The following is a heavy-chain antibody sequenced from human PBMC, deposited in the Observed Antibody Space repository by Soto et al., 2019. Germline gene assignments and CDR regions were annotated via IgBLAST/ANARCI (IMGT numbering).Heavy chain of an antibody. D-gene: IGHD5-18*01. CDR1: GFTFSSYA. J-gene: IGHJ4*02. Sequence: EVQLLESGGGLVQPGGSLRLSCAASGFTFSSYAMSWVRQAPGKGLEWVSAISGSGGSTYYADSVKGRFTISRDNSKYTLNLQMNSLRAEDTAVYYCAKDMGSAMVLGGFDYWGQGTLVTVSS. CDR2: ISGSGGST. V-gene: IGHV3-23*01. CDR3: AKDMGSAMVLGGFDY.